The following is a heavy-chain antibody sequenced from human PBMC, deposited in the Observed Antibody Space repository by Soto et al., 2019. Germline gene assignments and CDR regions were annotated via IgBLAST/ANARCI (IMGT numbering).Heavy chain of an antibody. CDR3: ARASNYYDSSGYYSRYFDY. Sequence: SETLSLTCAVYAGSFSGYYWSWIRQPPGKGLEWIGEINHSGSTNYNPSLKSRVTISVDTSKNQFSLKLSSVTAADTAVYYCARASNYYDSSGYYSRYFDYGGQGTLVTVSS. D-gene: IGHD3-22*01. CDR1: AGSFSGYY. V-gene: IGHV4-34*01. J-gene: IGHJ4*02. CDR2: INHSGST.